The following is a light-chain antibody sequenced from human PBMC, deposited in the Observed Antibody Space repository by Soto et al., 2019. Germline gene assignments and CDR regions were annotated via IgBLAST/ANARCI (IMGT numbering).Light chain of an antibody. J-gene: IGKJ3*01. CDR3: QKYGSAFT. Sequence: IVLTQSTGTLSLCPGERATLSCRASQSVSSNYLAWYQHKPGQGPRLLIYAASSRATGIPDRFSGSGSGTDFTLTISRLEPEDFALYYCQKYGSAFTFGPGTKVDVK. CDR2: AAS. V-gene: IGKV3-20*01. CDR1: QSVSSNY.